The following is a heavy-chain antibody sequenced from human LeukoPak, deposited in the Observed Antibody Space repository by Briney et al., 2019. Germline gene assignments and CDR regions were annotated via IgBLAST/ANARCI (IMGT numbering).Heavy chain of an antibody. D-gene: IGHD1-26*01. V-gene: IGHV3-33*01. J-gene: IGHJ4*02. Sequence: PGGSLRLSCAASGFTFSSYGMHWVRQAPGKGLEWVAVIWYDGSNKYYADSVKGRFTISRDNSKNTLYLQMNSLRAEDTAVYYCARAGGSYWMGAKFDYWGQGSL. CDR1: GFTFSSYG. CDR3: ARAGGSYWMGAKFDY. CDR2: IWYDGSNK.